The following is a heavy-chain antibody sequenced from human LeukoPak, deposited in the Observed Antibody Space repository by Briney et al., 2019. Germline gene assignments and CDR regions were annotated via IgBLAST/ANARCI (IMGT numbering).Heavy chain of an antibody. CDR1: GALSSRSW. CDR3: ARATVAQDY. J-gene: IGHJ4*02. Sequence: GGSLRLSCAASGALSSRSWMSWVRQAPGKGLEWVSVIYSGGSTYYADSVKGRFTISRDNSKNTLYLQMNSLRAEDTAVYYCARATVAQDYWGQGTLVTVSS. D-gene: IGHD4-23*01. V-gene: IGHV3-66*01. CDR2: IYSGGST.